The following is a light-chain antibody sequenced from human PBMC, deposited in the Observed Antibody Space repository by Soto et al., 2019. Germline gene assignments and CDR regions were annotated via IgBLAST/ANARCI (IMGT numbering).Light chain of an antibody. CDR2: AAS. Sequence: DIQMTQSPSSLSASVGDRVTITCRASQSISSYLNWYQQKTWKAPKLLIYAASSLQSGVPSRFSGSGSGTDFTRTISSLQPEDFATYYWQQSYSTPWTFGQGTKVDIK. J-gene: IGKJ1*01. CDR3: QQSYSTPWT. CDR1: QSISSY. V-gene: IGKV1-39*01.